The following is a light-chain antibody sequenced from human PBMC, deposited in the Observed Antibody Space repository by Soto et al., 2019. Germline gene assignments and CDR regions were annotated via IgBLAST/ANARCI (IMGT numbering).Light chain of an antibody. Sequence: DIELARRPGIMPLSPGDRATLSCRASQSLSNSELAWYQQKPGQAPRLLIYGASSRATGIPDRFSGSGSGTDFTLTISRLEPEDSAVYYCQQHVTTFGQGTKVDIK. CDR2: GAS. V-gene: IGKV3-20*01. J-gene: IGKJ1*01. CDR3: QQHVTT. CDR1: QSLSNSE.